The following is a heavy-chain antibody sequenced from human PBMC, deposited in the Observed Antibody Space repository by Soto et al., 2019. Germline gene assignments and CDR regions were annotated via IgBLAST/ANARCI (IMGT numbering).Heavy chain of an antibody. CDR3: ARQGWDSSYYGDDF. J-gene: IGHJ4*02. CDR2: IYSNGIT. CDR1: GGSISNYN. D-gene: IGHD3-22*01. V-gene: IGHV4-4*07. Sequence: SETLSLTCTVSGGSISNYNWNWIRQSAGKGLEWIGRIYSNGITYYSPSLKSRVTISIDTSRNQFSLRLTSVTAADTAVYYCARQGWDSSYYGDDFWGQGTLVTVSS.